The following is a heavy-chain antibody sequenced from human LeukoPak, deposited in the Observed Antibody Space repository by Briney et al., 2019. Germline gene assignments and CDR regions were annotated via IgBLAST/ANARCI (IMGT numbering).Heavy chain of an antibody. CDR1: GGTFSSYA. Sequence: SVKVSCKASGGTFSSYAISWVRQAPGQGLEWMGRIIPIFGTANYAQKFQGRVTITTDESTSTAYMELSSLRSEHTAVYYCARDDSSSPQGAFDIWGQGTMVTVSS. V-gene: IGHV1-69*05. J-gene: IGHJ3*02. CDR2: IIPIFGTA. CDR3: ARDDSSSPQGAFDI. D-gene: IGHD6-6*01.